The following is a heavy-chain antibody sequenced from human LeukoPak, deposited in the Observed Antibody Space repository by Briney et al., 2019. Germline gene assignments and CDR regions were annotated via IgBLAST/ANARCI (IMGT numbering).Heavy chain of an antibody. J-gene: IGHJ5*02. CDR1: GGTFSSYA. CDR2: IIPIFGTA. D-gene: IGHD5-24*01. CDR3: ARVGDGYNSEGDWFDP. Sequence: ASVKVSCKASGGTFSSYAISWVRQAPGQGLEWMGGIIPIFGTANYAQKFQGRVTMTRDTSISTAYMELSRLRSDDTAVYYCARVGDGYNSEGDWFDPWGQGTLVTVSS. V-gene: IGHV1-69*05.